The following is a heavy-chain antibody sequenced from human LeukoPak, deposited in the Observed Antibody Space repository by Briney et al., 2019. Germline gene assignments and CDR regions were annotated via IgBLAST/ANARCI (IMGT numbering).Heavy chain of an antibody. CDR1: GFTFSDYG. Sequence: PGGSLRLSCAASGFTFSDYGMHWVRQAPGKGLEWVAFIRYDGSNKYYADSVKGRFTISRDNSKNTLYLQMNSLRAEDTAVYYCAKDPKPYGDEVYFDYWGQGTLVTVSS. J-gene: IGHJ4*02. CDR3: AKDPKPYGDEVYFDY. CDR2: IRYDGSNK. V-gene: IGHV3-30*02. D-gene: IGHD4-17*01.